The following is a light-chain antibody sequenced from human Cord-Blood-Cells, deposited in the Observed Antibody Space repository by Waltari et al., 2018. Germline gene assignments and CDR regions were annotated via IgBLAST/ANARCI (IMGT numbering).Light chain of an antibody. CDR3: QQYGSSTFT. CDR2: GAS. Sequence: EIVLTQSPGTLSLSPGERATLSCRASQSVSSSYLAWYQQKPGQAPRLLIDGASSRATDIPDRFSGSGSGTDFTLTISRLEPEDFAVYYCQQYGSSTFTFGPGTKVDI. V-gene: IGKV3-20*01. J-gene: IGKJ3*01. CDR1: QSVSSSY.